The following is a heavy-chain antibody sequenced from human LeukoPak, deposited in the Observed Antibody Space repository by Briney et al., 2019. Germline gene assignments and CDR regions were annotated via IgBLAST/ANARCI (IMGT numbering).Heavy chain of an antibody. CDR2: ISGSGGST. Sequence: GGSLRLSCAASGFTFSSYAMSWVRQAPGKGLEWVSAISGSGGSTYYADSVKGRFTISRDNSKNTLYLQMNSLRAEDTAVYYCAKIGFILEWLLYDYWGQGTLVTVSS. CDR3: AKIGFILEWLLYDY. CDR1: GFTFSSYA. D-gene: IGHD3-3*01. V-gene: IGHV3-23*01. J-gene: IGHJ4*02.